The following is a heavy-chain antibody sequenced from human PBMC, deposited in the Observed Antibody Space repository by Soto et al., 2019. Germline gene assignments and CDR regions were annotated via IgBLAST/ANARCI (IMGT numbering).Heavy chain of an antibody. J-gene: IGHJ4*02. Sequence: EMQLLESGGGLVQPGGSMRLFCPASGFTFSSFAMSWVRQAPGKGLDWASAISGSGGSTYSEDYVKGRCTISRDNSTNTLNLQMSSLRAENMAVYDCARGFSAVKGSPPDFWGQGSLVTVSS. D-gene: IGHD3-10*01. CDR2: ISGSGGST. V-gene: IGHV3-23*01. CDR1: GFTFSSFA. CDR3: ARGFSAVKGSPPDF.